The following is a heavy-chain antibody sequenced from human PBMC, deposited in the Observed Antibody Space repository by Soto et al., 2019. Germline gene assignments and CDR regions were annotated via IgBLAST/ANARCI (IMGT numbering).Heavy chain of an antibody. J-gene: IGHJ5*02. Sequence: SETLSLTCTVSGDSVGSTYWGWIRQPPGKGLQYIGGVFYGGSTYYNPSLKRRVTMSVDTSKNQISLKLSSVTAADTAVYYCARNNIDYPRFDPWGQGTLVTVSS. CDR1: GDSVGSTY. D-gene: IGHD4-17*01. V-gene: IGHV4-39*01. CDR2: VFYGGST. CDR3: ARNNIDYPRFDP.